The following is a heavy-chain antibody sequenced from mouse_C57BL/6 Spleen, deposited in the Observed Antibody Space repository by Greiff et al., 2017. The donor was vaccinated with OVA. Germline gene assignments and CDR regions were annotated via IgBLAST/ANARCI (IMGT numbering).Heavy chain of an antibody. CDR3: ARLGWLLRGY. CDR1: GYTFTDYY. CDR2: INPNNGGT. V-gene: IGHV1-26*01. Sequence: EVQLQQSGPELVKPGASVKISCKASGYTFTDYYMNWVKQSHGKSLEWIGDINPNNGGTSYNQKFKGKATLTVDKSSSTAYMELRSLTSEDSAVYYCARLGWLLRGYWGQGTTLTVSS. D-gene: IGHD2-3*01. J-gene: IGHJ2*01.